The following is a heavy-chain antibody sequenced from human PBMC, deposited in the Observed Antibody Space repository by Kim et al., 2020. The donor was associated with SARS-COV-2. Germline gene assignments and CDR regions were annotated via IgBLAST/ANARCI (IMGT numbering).Heavy chain of an antibody. CDR3: ARGPGGMDV. CDR1: GYTLTSNP. CDR2: INTNTGNP. J-gene: IGHJ6*02. V-gene: IGHV7-4-1*02. Sequence: ASVKVSCKASGYTLTSNPVNGVRQAPGQGLEWMGWINTNTGNPTYAQGFTGRFVLSLDTSVSTAYLQISSLRAEDTAVYYCARGPGGMDVWGQGTTVTVS.